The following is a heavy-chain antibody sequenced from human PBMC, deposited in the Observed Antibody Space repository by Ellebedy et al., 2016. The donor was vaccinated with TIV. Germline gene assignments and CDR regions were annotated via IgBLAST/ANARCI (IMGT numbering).Heavy chain of an antibody. Sequence: GSLRLSXAVSGGSFRGYSWNWIRQPPGKGLECTAEFNHSGGTSYNPSLKSRVTISLDTSNNQFSLKLSSVTAADTAVYYCARGLDYGDLSSWGQGTLVTVSS. V-gene: IGHV4-34*01. CDR1: GGSFRGYS. CDR2: FNHSGGT. D-gene: IGHD4-17*01. CDR3: ARGLDYGDLSS. J-gene: IGHJ5*02.